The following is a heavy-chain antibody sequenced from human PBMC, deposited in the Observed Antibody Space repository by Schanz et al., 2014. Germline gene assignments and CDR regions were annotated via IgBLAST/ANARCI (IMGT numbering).Heavy chain of an antibody. CDR3: ARDGGRDGYNLAFDV. D-gene: IGHD5-12*01. Sequence: EVQLVESGGGLVKPGGSLRLSCAASGFTFSSYSMNWVRQAPGKGLEWISSMYINSGSTQYADSVKGRFIISRDSSKNTLSLQMNSLRAEDTAVYFCARDGGRDGYNLAFDVWGQGTLVTVSS. CDR1: GFTFSSYS. J-gene: IGHJ3*01. V-gene: IGHV3-21*04. CDR2: MYINSGST.